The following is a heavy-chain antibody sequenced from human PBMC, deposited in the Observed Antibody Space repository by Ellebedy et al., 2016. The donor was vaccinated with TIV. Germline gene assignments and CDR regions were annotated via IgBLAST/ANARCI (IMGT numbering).Heavy chain of an antibody. CDR3: ARDRLIVAVAGSFDY. D-gene: IGHD6-19*01. V-gene: IGHV3-7*03. Sequence: GESLKISCAASGFSFSNYYMTWVRQAPGKGLEWVANINQDGSAKYYVDSVKGRFTISRDNAKNSLYLQMNSLTAEDTAVYYCARDRLIVAVAGSFDYWGQGTLITVSS. CDR2: INQDGSAK. J-gene: IGHJ4*02. CDR1: GFSFSNYY.